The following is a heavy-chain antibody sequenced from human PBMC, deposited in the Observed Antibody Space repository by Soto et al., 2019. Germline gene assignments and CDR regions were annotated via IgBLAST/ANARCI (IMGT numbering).Heavy chain of an antibody. CDR1: GGTFGSDA. Sequence: QVQLVQSGAEVKKPGSSVKVSCKDSGGTFGSDAISWVRQAPGQGLEWMGGIIPIPGTANYAQKFQGRVTIAADESTSTVYMELSSLRSEDTAVYYCARSQGSSTSLEIYYYYYYGMDVWGQGTTVTVSS. CDR3: ARSQGSSTSLEIYYYYYYGMDV. CDR2: IIPIPGTA. V-gene: IGHV1-69*01. J-gene: IGHJ6*02. D-gene: IGHD2-2*01.